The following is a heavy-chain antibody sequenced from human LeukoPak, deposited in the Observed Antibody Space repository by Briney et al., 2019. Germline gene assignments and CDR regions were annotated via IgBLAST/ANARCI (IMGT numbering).Heavy chain of an antibody. D-gene: IGHD5-18*01. V-gene: IGHV3-9*01. CDR3: AKGFPSGYSYGDY. Sequence: PGGSLRLSCAASGFTFDDYAMHWVRQAPGKGLEWVSGISWNSGSIGYADSVKGRFTISRDNAKNSLYLQMNSLRAEDTALYYCAKGFPSGYSYGDYWGQGALVTVSS. J-gene: IGHJ4*02. CDR1: GFTFDDYA. CDR2: ISWNSGSI.